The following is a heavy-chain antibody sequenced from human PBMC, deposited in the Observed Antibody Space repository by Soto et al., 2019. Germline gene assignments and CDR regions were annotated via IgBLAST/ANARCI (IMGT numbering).Heavy chain of an antibody. Sequence: QVQLVESGGGVVQTGRSLRLSCAASGFTFSSYAMHWVRQAPGKGLEWVAVISDDGGNKYYADSVKGRFTISRDNPKNTLYLQMNSLRPVDTAVYYCASSFAGTTGTGIDYWGQGTLVAVSS. CDR2: ISDDGGNK. V-gene: IGHV3-30-3*01. J-gene: IGHJ4*02. D-gene: IGHD1-1*01. CDR3: ASSFAGTTGTGIDY. CDR1: GFTFSSYA.